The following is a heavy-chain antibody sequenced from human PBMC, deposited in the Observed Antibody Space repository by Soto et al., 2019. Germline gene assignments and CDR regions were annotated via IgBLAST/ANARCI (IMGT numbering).Heavy chain of an antibody. J-gene: IGHJ5*02. Sequence: PSETLSLTCAVSGGSISSGGYSWSWIRQPPGKGLELIGYIYHSASTYYNPSLKSRVTISVDRSKNQLSLKLSSVTAADTAVYYCARSSPVVTAPWGQGTLVTVSS. D-gene: IGHD2-21*02. CDR3: ARSSPVVTAP. CDR2: IYHSAST. V-gene: IGHV4-30-2*01. CDR1: GGSISSGGYS.